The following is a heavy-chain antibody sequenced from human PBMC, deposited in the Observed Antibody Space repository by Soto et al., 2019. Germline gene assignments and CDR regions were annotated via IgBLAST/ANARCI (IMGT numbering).Heavy chain of an antibody. CDR3: AKEGWERGENDY. Sequence: EVQLLQSGGGLVKTGGSLTLSCAGSGFTFADYAMNWVRQAPGKGLEWVSAIRGSGRSTYYADSVKGRFTISRDNSKNTMYLEMSSLRADDTAVYYCAKEGWERGENDYWGQGTLVTVSS. CDR2: IRGSGRST. V-gene: IGHV3-23*01. D-gene: IGHD1-26*01. J-gene: IGHJ4*02. CDR1: GFTFADYA.